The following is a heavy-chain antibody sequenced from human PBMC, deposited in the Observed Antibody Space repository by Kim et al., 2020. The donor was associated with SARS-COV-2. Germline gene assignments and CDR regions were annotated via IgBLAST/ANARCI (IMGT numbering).Heavy chain of an antibody. D-gene: IGHD7-27*01. V-gene: IGHV3-23*01. CDR1: GFTFSSYA. CDR2: IIVSCCGT. Sequence: GGSLRLSCAASGFTFSSYAMSWVRHAPGKGLECVSAIIVSCCGTYYADSVQARFTISRDNSKYTLYLQMNSLRAEDTAVYYCPKDLPELGLYYYYDLD. J-gene: IGHJ6*01. CDR3: PKDLPELGLYYYYDLD.